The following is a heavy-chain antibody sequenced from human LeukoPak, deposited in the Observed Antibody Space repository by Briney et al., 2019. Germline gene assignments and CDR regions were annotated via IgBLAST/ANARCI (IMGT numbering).Heavy chain of an antibody. V-gene: IGHV3-48*03. D-gene: IGHD6-13*01. Sequence: GGSLRLSCAASGFTFSNYEMNWVRQAPGKGLEWISYISSSGSTIYYADSVKGRFTISRDNAKNSLYLQMNSLRAEDTAVYYCASSSSWFLDYWGQGTLVTVSS. CDR2: ISSSGSTI. CDR1: GFTFSNYE. J-gene: IGHJ4*02. CDR3: ASSSSWFLDY.